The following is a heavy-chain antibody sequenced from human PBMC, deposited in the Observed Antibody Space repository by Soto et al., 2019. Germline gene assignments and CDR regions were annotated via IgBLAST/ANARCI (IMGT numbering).Heavy chain of an antibody. J-gene: IGHJ2*01. CDR1: GFTVNGNY. CDR2: IYGGGRT. D-gene: IGHD3-10*01. Sequence: EVQLAESGGGLVQPGGSLRLSCVTSGFTVNGNYMIWVRQAPGKGLEWVSVIYGGGRTSYADSVKGRFTISRDNSKNTVFLQVNSLRAEDTAVYYCPTSSVNALRNWYSDVWGRGTPVTVSS. V-gene: IGHV3-66*01. CDR3: PTSSVNALRNWYSDV.